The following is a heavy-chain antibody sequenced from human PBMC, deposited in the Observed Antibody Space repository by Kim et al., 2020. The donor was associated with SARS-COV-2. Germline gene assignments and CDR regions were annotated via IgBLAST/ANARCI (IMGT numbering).Heavy chain of an antibody. Sequence: ASVKVSCKASGYTFTSYGISWVRQAPGQGLEWMGWISAHNGNTNYAQKLQGRVTMTTDTSTSTAYMELRSLRSDDTAVYYCARDLGYSTLGYYYYGMDVWGQRTTVTVSS. CDR2: ISAHNGNT. D-gene: IGHD6-13*01. CDR1: GYTFTSYG. CDR3: ARDLGYSTLGYYYYGMDV. V-gene: IGHV1-18*04. J-gene: IGHJ6*02.